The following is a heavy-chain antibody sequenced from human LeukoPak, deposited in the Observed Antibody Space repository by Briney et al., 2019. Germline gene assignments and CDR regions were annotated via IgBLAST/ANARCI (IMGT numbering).Heavy chain of an antibody. CDR1: GGSLSSSGYY. D-gene: IGHD5-18*01. CDR2: IYCSGST. V-gene: IGHV4-31*03. Sequence: SQTLSLTCSVSGGSLSSSGYYWSWIRQHPGKGLEWIGYIYCSGSTYYNPSLKSRVTISVDTPKNQFSLKLSSVTAADTAVYYCARSGYSYGYYFDWWGQGTLVTVSS. J-gene: IGHJ4*02. CDR3: ARSGYSYGYYFDW.